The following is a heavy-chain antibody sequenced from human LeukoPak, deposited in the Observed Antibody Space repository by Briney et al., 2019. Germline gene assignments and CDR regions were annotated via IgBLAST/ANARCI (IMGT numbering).Heavy chain of an antibody. CDR3: ARGVTYYYDSSPRGTYYYYYGMDV. Sequence: ASVKVSCKASGGTFSSYAISWVRQAPGQGLEWMGGIIPIFGTANYAQKFQGRVTITADESTSTAYMELSSLRSEDTAVYYCARGVTYYYDSSPRGTYYYYYGMDVWGQGTTVTVSS. CDR1: GGTFSSYA. CDR2: IIPIFGTA. V-gene: IGHV1-69*13. D-gene: IGHD3-22*01. J-gene: IGHJ6*02.